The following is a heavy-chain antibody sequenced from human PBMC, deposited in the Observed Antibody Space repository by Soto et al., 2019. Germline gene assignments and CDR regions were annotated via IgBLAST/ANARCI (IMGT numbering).Heavy chain of an antibody. V-gene: IGHV1-69*13. D-gene: IGHD2-21*01. Sequence: LVKVSCKASGGTFSSYAISWVRQAPGQGLEWMGGVIPIFGTANYAQKFQGRVTITADESTSTAYMELSSLRSEDTAVYYCARVLRSLRVRDAFDMWVQGKMVTIS. CDR2: VIPIFGTA. CDR1: GGTFSSYA. J-gene: IGHJ3*02. CDR3: ARVLRSLRVRDAFDM.